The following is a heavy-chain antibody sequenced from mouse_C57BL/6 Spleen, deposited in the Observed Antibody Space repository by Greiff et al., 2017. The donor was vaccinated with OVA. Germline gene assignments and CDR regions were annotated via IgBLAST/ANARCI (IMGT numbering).Heavy chain of an antibody. CDR3: AIITTVVALYFDY. D-gene: IGHD1-1*01. CDR2: IDPSDSYT. V-gene: IGHV1-69*01. Sequence: QVQLQQPGAELVMPGASVKLSCKASGYTFTSYWMHWVKQRPGQGLEWIGEIDPSDSYTNYNQKFKGKSTLTVDKSSSTAYMQLSSLTSEDSAVYYCAIITTVVALYFDYWGQGTTLTVSS. J-gene: IGHJ2*01. CDR1: GYTFTSYW.